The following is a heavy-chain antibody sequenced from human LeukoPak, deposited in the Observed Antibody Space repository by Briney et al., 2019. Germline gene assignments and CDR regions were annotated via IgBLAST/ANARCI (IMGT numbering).Heavy chain of an antibody. Sequence: SGTLSLTCAVSGGSISSSNWWSWVRQPPGKGLEWIGEIYHSGSTYYNPSLKSRVTISVDTSKNQFSLKLSSVTAADTAVYYCAIMTAGFLEWLPRGWFDPWGQGTLVTVSS. CDR1: GGSISSSNW. J-gene: IGHJ5*02. D-gene: IGHD3-3*01. V-gene: IGHV4-4*02. CDR2: IYHSGST. CDR3: AIMTAGFLEWLPRGWFDP.